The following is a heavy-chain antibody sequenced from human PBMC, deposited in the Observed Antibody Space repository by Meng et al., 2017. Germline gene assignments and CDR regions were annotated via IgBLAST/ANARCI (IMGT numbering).Heavy chain of an antibody. D-gene: IGHD3-10*01. V-gene: IGHV1-69*06. CDR3: ASLTGWFDP. CDR2: IIPIFGTA. J-gene: IGHJ5*02. Sequence: VHQVHTGGEFKKPGSSVKVTCKASGGTFSSYSISWVRQAPGQGLEWMGGIIPIFGTANYAQKFQGRVTITADKSTSTAYMELSSLRPEDTAVYYCASLTGWFDPWGQGTLVTVSS. CDR1: GGTFSSYS.